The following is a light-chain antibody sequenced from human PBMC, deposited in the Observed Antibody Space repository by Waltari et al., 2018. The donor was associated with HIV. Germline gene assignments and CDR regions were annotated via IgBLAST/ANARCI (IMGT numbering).Light chain of an antibody. CDR1: QSISDY. CDR2: AAS. CDR3: QQSYTTPYT. J-gene: IGKJ2*01. Sequence: DIQMTQSPSALSASVGDRITITCRASQSISDYLNWYQHKWGKAPRLLIYAASSLQSGVPSRFSGSGSGTDFRLTINSLQPEDFATYYCQQSYTTPYTFGQGTKLEI. V-gene: IGKV1-39*01.